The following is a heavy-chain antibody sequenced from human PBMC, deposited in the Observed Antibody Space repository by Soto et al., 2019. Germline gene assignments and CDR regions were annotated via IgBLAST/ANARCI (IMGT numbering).Heavy chain of an antibody. D-gene: IGHD6-13*01. Sequence: SVKVSCKASGGNFRRYAISWVRQAPGQGLEWMGGILPIFGSPSHAQKFRDRVTITADESTTTAYLELTSLTSEDTAVYYCASAGQQLVLGLAPNFDYWGQGTLVTVSS. V-gene: IGHV1-69*13. J-gene: IGHJ4*02. CDR1: GGNFRRYA. CDR3: ASAGQQLVLGLAPNFDY. CDR2: ILPIFGSP.